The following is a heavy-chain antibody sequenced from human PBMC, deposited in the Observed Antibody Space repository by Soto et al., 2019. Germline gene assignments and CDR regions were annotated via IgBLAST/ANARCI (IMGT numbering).Heavy chain of an antibody. J-gene: IGHJ6*03. Sequence: SETLSLTCSVSGISVRSNYWSWIRQPPGKGLEWIGFITYSGITDYNPPLQSRVTISVDTSKNQLSLNLRSVTAADTAVYYCARAVVVVPPAGDHHYLMDFRGKGSSVTVSS. CDR1: GISVRSNY. D-gene: IGHD2-21*01. CDR2: ITYSGIT. V-gene: IGHV4-59*02. CDR3: ARAVVVVPPAGDHHYLMDF.